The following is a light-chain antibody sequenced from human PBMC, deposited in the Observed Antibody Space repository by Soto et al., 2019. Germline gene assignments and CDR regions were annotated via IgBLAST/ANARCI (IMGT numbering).Light chain of an antibody. CDR2: QTS. CDR1: QYINTR. CDR3: HQRQSWPRT. Sequence: SSFPAYRVNLSCRASQYINTRLAWYQHRPGQSPRLLIYQTSLRAAGIPARLSASGSGTDFTLTISDVQPEYFALYYCHQRQSWPRTFGQGTKVDI. J-gene: IGKJ1*01. V-gene: IGKV3-11*01.